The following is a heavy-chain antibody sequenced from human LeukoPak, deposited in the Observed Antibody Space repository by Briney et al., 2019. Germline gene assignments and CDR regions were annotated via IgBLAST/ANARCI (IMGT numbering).Heavy chain of an antibody. V-gene: IGHV4-39*01. Sequence: SETLSLTCTVSGGSISSSSYYWGWIRQPPGKGLEWIGSIYYSGSTYYNPSLKSRVTISVDTSKNQFSLKLSSVTAADTAVYYCARLSDPYYYDSSGRSAYFDYWGQGTLATVSS. D-gene: IGHD3-22*01. J-gene: IGHJ4*02. CDR1: GGSISSSSYY. CDR2: IYYSGST. CDR3: ARLSDPYYYDSSGRSAYFDY.